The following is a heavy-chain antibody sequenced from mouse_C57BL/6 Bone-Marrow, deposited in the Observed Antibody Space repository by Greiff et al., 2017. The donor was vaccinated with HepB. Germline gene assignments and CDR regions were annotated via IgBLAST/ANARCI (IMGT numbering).Heavy chain of an antibody. Sequence: EVQLQQSGPVLVKPGASVKMSCKASGYTFTDYYMNWVKQSHGKSLEWIGVINPYNGGTSYNQKFKGKATLTVDKSSSTAYMELNSLTSEDSAVYYCARAGTEFAYWGQGTLVTVSA. D-gene: IGHD3-3*01. V-gene: IGHV1-19*01. CDR2: INPYNGGT. CDR1: GYTFTDYY. CDR3: ARAGTEFAY. J-gene: IGHJ3*01.